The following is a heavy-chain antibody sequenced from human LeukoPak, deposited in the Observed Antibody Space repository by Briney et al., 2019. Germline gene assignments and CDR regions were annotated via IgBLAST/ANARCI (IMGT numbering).Heavy chain of an antibody. J-gene: IGHJ4*02. CDR2: ISGSGGST. CDR1: GFTFSSYA. Sequence: GGSLRLSCAASGFTFSSYAMSWVRQAPGKGLEWVSAISGSGGSTYYADSVKGRFTISRDNSKNTLYLQMNSLRAEDTAVYYCAKDFFIVGATTDDYWGQGTLVTVSS. V-gene: IGHV3-23*01. CDR3: AKDFFIVGATTDDY. D-gene: IGHD1-26*01.